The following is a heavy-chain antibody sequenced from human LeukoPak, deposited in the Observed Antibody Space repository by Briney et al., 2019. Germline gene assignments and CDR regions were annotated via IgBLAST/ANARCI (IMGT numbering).Heavy chain of an antibody. D-gene: IGHD2-8*01. Sequence: SVKVFCKASGGTFSSYAISWVPQAPGQGLEWMGGIIPIFGTANYAQKFHGRVTVTTDESTSTAYMELSSMRSEDTAVYYCAREIPKDCTNGVCYTGWFDPWGQGTLVTVSS. CDR3: AREIPKDCTNGVCYTGWFDP. CDR2: IIPIFGTA. CDR1: GGTFSSYA. V-gene: IGHV1-69*05. J-gene: IGHJ5*02.